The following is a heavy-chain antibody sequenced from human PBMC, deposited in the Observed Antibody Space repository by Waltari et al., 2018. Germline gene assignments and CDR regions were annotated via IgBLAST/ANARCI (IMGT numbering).Heavy chain of an antibody. CDR2: INHSGST. Sequence: QVQLQQWGAGLLKPSETLSLTCAVYGGSFSGYYWSWIRQPPGKGLEWIGEINHSGSTNYNPALKSRVTISVDTSKNQFSLKLSSVTAADTAVYYCARDVLRYFDWLPKHAFDIWGQGTMVTVSS. V-gene: IGHV4-34*01. J-gene: IGHJ3*02. CDR3: ARDVLRYFDWLPKHAFDI. CDR1: GGSFSGYY. D-gene: IGHD3-9*01.